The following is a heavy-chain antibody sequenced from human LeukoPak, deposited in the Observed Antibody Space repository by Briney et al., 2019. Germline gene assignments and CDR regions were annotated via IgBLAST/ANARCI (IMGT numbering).Heavy chain of an antibody. Sequence: GGSLRLSCAASGFTFSSYAMSWVRQAPGKGLEWVSAISGSGGSTYYTDSVKGRFTISRDNSKNTLYLQMNSLRAEDTAVYYCAKWGDYVPYFDYWGQGTLVTVSS. CDR3: AKWGDYVPYFDY. CDR1: GFTFSSYA. J-gene: IGHJ4*02. CDR2: ISGSGGST. V-gene: IGHV3-23*01. D-gene: IGHD4-17*01.